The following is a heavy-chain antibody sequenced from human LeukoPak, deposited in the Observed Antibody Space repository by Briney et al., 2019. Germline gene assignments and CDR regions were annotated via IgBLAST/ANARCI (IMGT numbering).Heavy chain of an antibody. CDR1: GFTFSSYW. D-gene: IGHD3-10*01. J-gene: IGHJ6*03. CDR2: IKQDGSEK. CDR3: ARELTMVRGGSYMDV. V-gene: IGHV3-7*01. Sequence: GGSLRLSCAASGFTFSSYWMSWVRQAPGKGLEWVANIKQDGSEKYYVDSVKGRFTISRDNAKNSLYLQMNSLRAEDTAVYYCARELTMVRGGSYMDVWGKGTTVTVSS.